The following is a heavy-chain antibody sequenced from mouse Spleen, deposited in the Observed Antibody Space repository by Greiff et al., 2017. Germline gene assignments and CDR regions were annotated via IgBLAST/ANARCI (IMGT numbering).Heavy chain of an antibody. CDR1: GYSITSGYY. D-gene: IGHD2-3*01. Sequence: EVKLQESGPGLVKPSQSLSLTCSVTGYSITSGYYWNWIRQFPGNKLEWMGYISYDGSNNYNPSLKNRISITRDTSKNQFFLKLNSVTTEDTATYYCARGIYDGSPFAYWGQGTLVTVSA. J-gene: IGHJ3*01. CDR3: ARGIYDGSPFAY. V-gene: IGHV3-6*01. CDR2: ISYDGSN.